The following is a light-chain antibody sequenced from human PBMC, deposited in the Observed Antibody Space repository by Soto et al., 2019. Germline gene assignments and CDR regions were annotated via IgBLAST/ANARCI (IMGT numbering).Light chain of an antibody. CDR2: GAS. Sequence: EIVLTQSPGTLSLSPGERATLSCRASQSINSRYLAWYQQKPGQAPRLLIYGASSRATGIPDRFSGSGSGTAVTLTISRPEPEDFAVYYGQQFGSSPGFTFGPGTKVDIK. V-gene: IGKV3-20*01. CDR3: QQFGSSPGFT. CDR1: QSINSRY. J-gene: IGKJ3*01.